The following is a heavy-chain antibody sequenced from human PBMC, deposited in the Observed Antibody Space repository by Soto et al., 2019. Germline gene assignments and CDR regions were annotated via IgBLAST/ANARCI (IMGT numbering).Heavy chain of an antibody. V-gene: IGHV6-1*01. J-gene: IGHJ4*02. CDR2: TYYRSRWNN. D-gene: IGHD3-22*01. Sequence: SQTLSLTCAISGDSVSSKSAAWNWIRQSPSRGLEWLGRTYYRSRWNNDYAVSVKSRIAVNPDTSKNQFSLQLNSVTPEDTAVYYCARGSGLGKNFFDYWGQGTLVTVSS. CDR1: GDSVSSKSAA. CDR3: ARGSGLGKNFFDY.